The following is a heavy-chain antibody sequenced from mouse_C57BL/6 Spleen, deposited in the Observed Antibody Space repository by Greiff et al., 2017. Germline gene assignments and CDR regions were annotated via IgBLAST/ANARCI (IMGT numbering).Heavy chain of an antibody. CDR3: ARQIYGNPFAY. V-gene: IGHV1-69*01. D-gene: IGHD2-1*01. J-gene: IGHJ3*01. CDR2: IDPSDSYT. CDR1: GYTFTSYW. Sequence: QVQLQQPGAELVMPGASVKLSCKASGYTFTSYWMHWVKQRPGQGLEWIGEIDPSDSYTNYNQKFKGKSTLTVDKSSSTAYMQLSSLTSEDSAVYYCARQIYGNPFAYWGQGTLVTVSA.